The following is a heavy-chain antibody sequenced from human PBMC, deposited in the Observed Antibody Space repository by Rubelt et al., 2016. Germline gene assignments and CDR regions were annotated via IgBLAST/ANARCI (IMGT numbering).Heavy chain of an antibody. V-gene: IGHV2-5*01. CDR2: IYWNDDK. Sequence: QITLKESGPTLVKPTQTLTLTCTFSGFSLSTSGVGVGWIRQPPGKALEWLALIYWNDDKRYTPSLKSRLTITKDTSKNQVVLTMTNMDPVDTATYYCAHGKKPILWFGDLLGYYFDYWGQGTLVTVSS. CDR3: AHGKKPILWFGDLLGYYFDY. D-gene: IGHD3-10*01. J-gene: IGHJ4*02. CDR1: GFSLSTSGVG.